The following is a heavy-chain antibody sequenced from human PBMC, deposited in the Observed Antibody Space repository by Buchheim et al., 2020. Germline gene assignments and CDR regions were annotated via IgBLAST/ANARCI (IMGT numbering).Heavy chain of an antibody. CDR2: INPNSGGT. D-gene: IGHD2-15*01. J-gene: IGHJ6*02. CDR1: GYTFTGYY. V-gene: IGHV1-2*02. Sequence: QVQLVQSGAEVKKPGASVKVSCKASGYTFTGYYMHWVRQAPGQGLEWTGWINPNSGGTNYAQKFQGRVTMTRNTSISTAYMELSSLRSEDTAVYYCARVVVVVAATRAYYYYGIDVWGQGTT. CDR3: ARVVVVVAATRAYYYYGIDV.